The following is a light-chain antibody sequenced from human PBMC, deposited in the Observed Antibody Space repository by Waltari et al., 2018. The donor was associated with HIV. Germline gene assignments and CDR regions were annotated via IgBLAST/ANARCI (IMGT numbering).Light chain of an antibody. CDR2: WAS. Sequence: IVMTQSPDSLAVSLGERATIYCKSSQSVLYSSNNKNQLAWYQHKPGQPPKLLIYWASTRESGVPDRFSGSGSGTDFTLTINGLQAEDLAVYYCQQYYSSLYTFGRGTKLEIK. V-gene: IGKV4-1*01. CDR3: QQYYSSLYT. CDR1: QSVLYSSNNKNQ. J-gene: IGKJ2*01.